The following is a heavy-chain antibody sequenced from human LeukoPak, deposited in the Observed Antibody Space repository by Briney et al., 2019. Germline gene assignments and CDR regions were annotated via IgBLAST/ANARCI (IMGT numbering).Heavy chain of an antibody. J-gene: IGHJ4*02. V-gene: IGHV4-30-4*01. CDR3: ARVAGDYGDFFDY. CDR2: IFHSGTT. D-gene: IGHD4-17*01. CDR1: GGSISSDDYY. Sequence: SQTLSLTCTVSGGSISSDDYYWSWIRIRQPPSKGLEWIGYIFHSGTTYYNPSLESRVAISVETSKNHFSLSLTSVTAADTAMYYCARVAGDYGDFFDYWGQGTLVTVSS.